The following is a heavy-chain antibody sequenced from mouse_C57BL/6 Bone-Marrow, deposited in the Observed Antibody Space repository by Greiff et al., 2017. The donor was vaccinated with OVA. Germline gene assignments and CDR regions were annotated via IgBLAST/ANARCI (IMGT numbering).Heavy chain of an antibody. CDR3: ARDQRYYGSSGGAMDY. J-gene: IGHJ4*01. V-gene: IGHV5-4*01. D-gene: IGHD1-1*01. CDR2: ISDGGSYT. CDR1: GFTFSSYA. Sequence: EVKLVESGGGLVKPGGSLKLSCAASGFTFSSYAMSWVRQTPEKRLEWVATISDGGSYTYYPDNVKGRFTISRDNAKNNLYLQMSHLKSEDTAMYYCARDQRYYGSSGGAMDYWGRGTSVTVSS.